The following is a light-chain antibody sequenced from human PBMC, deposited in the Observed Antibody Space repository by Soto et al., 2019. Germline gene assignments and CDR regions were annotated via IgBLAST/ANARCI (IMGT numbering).Light chain of an antibody. CDR2: GAS. V-gene: IGKV3-20*01. CDR1: QSVSSNY. J-gene: IGKJ3*01. Sequence: EIVLTQSPGTLSLSPGERATLSCRASQSVSSNYLAWYQQRPGQAPRLLIFGASYRATGIPDRFSGSGSGTDFTLTISRLEPEDFAVDSCQHYGSSPPEFTFGPGTIVDNK. CDR3: QHYGSSPPEFT.